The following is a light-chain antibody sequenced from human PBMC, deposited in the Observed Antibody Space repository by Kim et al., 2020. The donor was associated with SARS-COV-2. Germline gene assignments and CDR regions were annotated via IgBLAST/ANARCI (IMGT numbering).Light chain of an antibody. CDR3: LQYYSFPLT. Sequence: ASPVARFTFCCRMCQVISSYLAWYLQNPGKAPQLLLYAASTLLSGVPLRFSGSGSGTDFTLTISCLQSEDLAIYYFLQYYSFPLTFGGGTRVDIK. CDR1: QVISSY. J-gene: IGKJ4*01. CDR2: AAS. V-gene: IGKV1D-8*01.